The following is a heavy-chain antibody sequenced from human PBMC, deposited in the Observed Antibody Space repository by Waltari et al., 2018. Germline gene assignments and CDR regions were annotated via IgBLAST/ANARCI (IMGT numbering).Heavy chain of an antibody. CDR1: GYTFTSYA. CDR2: INAGNGNT. J-gene: IGHJ4*02. V-gene: IGHV1-3*01. D-gene: IGHD3-22*01. Sequence: QVQLVQSGAEVKKPGASVKVSCKASGYTFTSYAMHWVRQAPGQRLEWMGWINAGNGNTKYSQKFQGRVTITRDTSASTAYMELSSLRSEDTAVYYCARDPGAVGWNYYDSSGYADYWGQGTLVTVSS. CDR3: ARDPGAVGWNYYDSSGYADY.